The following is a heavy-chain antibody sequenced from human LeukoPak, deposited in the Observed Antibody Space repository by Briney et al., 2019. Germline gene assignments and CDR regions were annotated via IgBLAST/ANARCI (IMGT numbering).Heavy chain of an antibody. CDR3: ARDYYGDYYFDN. CDR2: IFYSGST. J-gene: IGHJ4*02. D-gene: IGHD4-17*01. V-gene: IGHV4-59*01. Sequence: SETLSLTCSVSGDSISTYYWSWIRQPPGKGLEWIGYIFYSGSTKYNPSLESRVTISVDTSKNQFSLKLSSVTAADTAVYYCARDYYGDYYFDNWGQGTLVTVSS. CDR1: GDSISTYY.